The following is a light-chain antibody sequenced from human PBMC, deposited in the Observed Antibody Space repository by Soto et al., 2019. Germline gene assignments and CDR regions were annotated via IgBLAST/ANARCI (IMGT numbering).Light chain of an antibody. CDR2: GAS. CDR3: QQYNNWPSLT. V-gene: IGKV3-15*01. Sequence: EKVMTQSPATLSMSPGERATLSCRASQSVSSYLAWYQQKPGQAPRLLIYGASTRATGIPARFSGSGSGTDFSLTISSLQSEDFAVYYCQQYNNWPSLTFGQGTKVEIK. J-gene: IGKJ1*01. CDR1: QSVSSY.